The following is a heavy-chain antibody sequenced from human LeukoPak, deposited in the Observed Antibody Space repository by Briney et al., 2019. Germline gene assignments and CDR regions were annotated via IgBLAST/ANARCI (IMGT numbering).Heavy chain of an antibody. CDR2: ISSTGGTT. V-gene: IGHV3-23*01. Sequence: GSLRLSCAASGITASSYGMSWVRQAPGKGLEWVSSISSTGGTTYYADSVKGRFTISRDNSKNTLYLQMNSLRAEDTAIYYCAKNGDRGAYCTGGTCYPYFYYYMDVWGKGTTVTI. D-gene: IGHD2-15*01. J-gene: IGHJ6*03. CDR1: GITASSYG. CDR3: AKNGDRGAYCTGGTCYPYFYYYMDV.